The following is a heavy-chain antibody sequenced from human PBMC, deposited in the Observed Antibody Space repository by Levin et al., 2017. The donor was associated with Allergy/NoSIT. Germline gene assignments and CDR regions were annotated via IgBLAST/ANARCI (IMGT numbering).Heavy chain of an antibody. J-gene: IGHJ4*02. V-gene: IGHV3-23*01. CDR1: GFTFSSYA. Sequence: GGSLRLSCAASGFTFSSYALSWVRQAPGKGLEWVSVISASGGSTDYADSVKGRFTISRDNSKNTLYLQMNSLRAEDTALYYCAKGPYSSSSRGYYFDYWGQGTLVTVSS. CDR2: ISASGGST. D-gene: IGHD6-6*01. CDR3: AKGPYSSSSRGYYFDY.